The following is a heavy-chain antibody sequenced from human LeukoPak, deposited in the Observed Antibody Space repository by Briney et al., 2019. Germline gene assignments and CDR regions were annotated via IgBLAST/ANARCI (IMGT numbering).Heavy chain of an antibody. CDR3: ARDLPYYYGSGSTQDYYYMDV. J-gene: IGHJ6*03. Sequence: PSETLSLTCTVSGDSISSYYWSWLRQPAGKGLEWVGRIYSSGSTNYNPSLKRRVTMSVATSKNHFSLKLSSVTAPDTAVYYCARDLPYYYGSGSTQDYYYMDVWGKGTTVTVSS. D-gene: IGHD3-10*01. CDR2: IYSSGST. V-gene: IGHV4-4*07. CDR1: GDSISSYY.